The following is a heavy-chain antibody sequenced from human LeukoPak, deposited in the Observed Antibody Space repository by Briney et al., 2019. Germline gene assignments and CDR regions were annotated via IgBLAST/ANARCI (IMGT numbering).Heavy chain of an antibody. CDR3: TTPGIAVAGFDY. CDR1: GFTFSSYS. J-gene: IGHJ4*02. D-gene: IGHD6-19*01. V-gene: IGHV3-15*07. CDR2: IKSKTDGGTT. Sequence: GGSLRLSCAASGFTFSSYSMNWVRQAPGKGLEWVGRIKSKTDGGTTDYAAPVKGRFTISRDDSKNTLYLQMNSLKTEDTAVYYCTTPGIAVAGFDYWGQGTLVTVSS.